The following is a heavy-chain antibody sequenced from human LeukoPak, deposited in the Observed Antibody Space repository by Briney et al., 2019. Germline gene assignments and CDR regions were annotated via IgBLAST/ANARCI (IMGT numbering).Heavy chain of an antibody. Sequence: GGSLRLSCAASGFTFSSYSMNWVRQAPGKGLEWVSYISSSSSTIYYADSVKGRFTISRDNAKNSLYLQMNSLRAEDTAVYYCARVHTAWLDYWGQGTLVTVSS. J-gene: IGHJ4*02. CDR2: ISSSSSTI. CDR3: ARVHTAWLDY. CDR1: GFTFSSYS. D-gene: IGHD5-18*01. V-gene: IGHV3-48*04.